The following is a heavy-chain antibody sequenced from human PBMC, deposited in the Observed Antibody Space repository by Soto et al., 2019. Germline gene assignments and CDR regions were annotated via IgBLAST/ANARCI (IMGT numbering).Heavy chain of an antibody. D-gene: IGHD1-7*01. J-gene: IGHJ3*02. CDR2: ITASGGTT. CDR3: AKCMQAYWNYDAHHI. CDR1: GFTFSTYS. Sequence: GGSLRLSCAASGFTFSTYSMSWVRLAPGKGLEWVAHITASGGTTYYADSVKGRFTISRDTSRNTLYLQMNGLRAEDTALYYCAKCMQAYWNYDAHHIWGQGTMVSVSS. V-gene: IGHV3-23*01.